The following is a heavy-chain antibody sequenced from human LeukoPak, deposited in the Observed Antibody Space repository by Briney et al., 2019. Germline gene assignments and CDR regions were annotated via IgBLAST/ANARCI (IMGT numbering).Heavy chain of an antibody. D-gene: IGHD1-1*01. Sequence: GASVKVSCKASGGTFSSYAISWVRQAPGQGLEWMGGIIPIFGTANYAQKFQGRVTITADESTSTAYMELSSLRSDDTAVYYCARVVRRVSYPDLGYWGQGTLITVSS. CDR1: GGTFSSYA. CDR2: IIPIFGTA. CDR3: ARVVRRVSYPDLGY. J-gene: IGHJ4*02. V-gene: IGHV1-69*13.